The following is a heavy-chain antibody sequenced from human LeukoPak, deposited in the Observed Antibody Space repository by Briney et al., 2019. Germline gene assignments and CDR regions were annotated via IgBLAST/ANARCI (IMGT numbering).Heavy chain of an antibody. D-gene: IGHD1-26*01. Sequence: GASVKVSCKASGYTFTRYGLSWVRQAPGQGLEWMGWISAYNGNTNYAQKLQGRVTLTTDTSTSTAYMELRSLRSDDTAVYYCARAAYSGRSPYYFDYWGQGTLVTVSS. CDR2: ISAYNGNT. CDR3: ARAAYSGRSPYYFDY. J-gene: IGHJ4*02. V-gene: IGHV1-18*01. CDR1: GYTFTRYG.